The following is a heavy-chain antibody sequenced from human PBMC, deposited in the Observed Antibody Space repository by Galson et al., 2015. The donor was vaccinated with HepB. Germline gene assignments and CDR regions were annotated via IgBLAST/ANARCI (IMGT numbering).Heavy chain of an antibody. Sequence: SGAEVKKPGESLKISCKASGYTFTTYWIAWVRQMHGKGLEWMGIIYPGDSDTRYSPSFHGQVTISADKSITSAYLQWSSLRASDTAMYYCARQIGVGGGRAFDIWGQGTMVTVSS. CDR2: IYPGDSDT. D-gene: IGHD3-22*01. V-gene: IGHV5-51*01. CDR1: GYTFTTYW. CDR3: ARQIGVGGGRAFDI. J-gene: IGHJ3*02.